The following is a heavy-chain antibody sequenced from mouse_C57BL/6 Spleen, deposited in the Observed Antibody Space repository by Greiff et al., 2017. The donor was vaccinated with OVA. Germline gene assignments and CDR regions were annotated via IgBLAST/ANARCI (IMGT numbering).Heavy chain of an antibody. Sequence: EVNVVESGGGLVQPGGSLKLSCAASGFTFSDYYMYWVRQTPEKRLEWVAYISNGGGSTYYPDTVKGRFTISRDNAKNTLYLQMSRLKSEDTAMYYCARLGEGYFDVWGTGTTVTVSS. D-gene: IGHD4-1*01. J-gene: IGHJ1*03. CDR2: ISNGGGST. CDR3: ARLGEGYFDV. CDR1: GFTFSDYY. V-gene: IGHV5-12*01.